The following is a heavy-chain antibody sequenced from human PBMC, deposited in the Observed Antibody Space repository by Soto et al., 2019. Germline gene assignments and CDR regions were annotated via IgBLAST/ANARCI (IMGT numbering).Heavy chain of an antibody. D-gene: IGHD1-26*01. V-gene: IGHV4-59*13. CDR2: FSHTGGT. Sequence: SETLSLTCTVSGSSISDYYWSWIRQSPGKGLEWMGYFSHTGGTNYNPSLNSRLTLSANTSKKQLSLRLKSTTAADTAVYYCARGTDWDRGVFDYCGQRTPVTVSS. CDR1: GSSISDYY. J-gene: IGHJ4*02. CDR3: ARGTDWDRGVFDY.